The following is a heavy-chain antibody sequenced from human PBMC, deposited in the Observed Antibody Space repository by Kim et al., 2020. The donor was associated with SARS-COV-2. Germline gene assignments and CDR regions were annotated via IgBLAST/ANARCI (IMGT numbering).Heavy chain of an antibody. CDR1: GGSISSYY. Sequence: SETLSLTCTVSGGSISSYYWSWIRQRPGQGLEWVGYIYYNESTSTTNYNSSLRSRTAISVDTSKNQSSLKLTSVTAADTALYYSAKSTPGHYYYMDVW. V-gene: IGHV4-59*08. J-gene: IGHJ6*03. CDR3: AKSTPGHYYYMDV. CDR2: IYYNESTSTT. D-gene: IGHD2-15*01.